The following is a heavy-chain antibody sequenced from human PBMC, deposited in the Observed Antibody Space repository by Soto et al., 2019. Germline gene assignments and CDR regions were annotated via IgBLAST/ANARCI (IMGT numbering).Heavy chain of an antibody. J-gene: IGHJ4*02. CDR1: GFSFRSYA. V-gene: IGHV3-33*08. CDR2: IWYDGVNK. D-gene: IGHD1-1*01. CDR3: VRDPYLPTAGRLASLHY. Sequence: HPGGSLRLSCAASGFSFRSYAMHWVRQAPGKGLGWVAVIWYDGVNKYYADSVKGRFTISRDNSNNTLYVQMNSLKAEDTAVYYCVRDPYLPTAGRLASLHYWGPGTLVTVSS.